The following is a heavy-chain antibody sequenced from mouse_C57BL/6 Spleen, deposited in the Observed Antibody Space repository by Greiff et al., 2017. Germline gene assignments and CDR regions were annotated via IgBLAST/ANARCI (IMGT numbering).Heavy chain of an antibody. CDR2: INPNYGTT. V-gene: IGHV1-39*01. CDR3: ARNGVGIAWVDY. D-gene: IGHD1-1*02. J-gene: IGHJ2*01. Sequence: LVEPGASVKISCKASGYSFTDSNMNLVKQSIGKSLEWIGVINPNYGTTSYNQKFKGKATLTVDQSSSTAYMQLNSLTSEDYAVYYCARNGVGIAWVDYWGQGTTLTVSS. CDR1: GYSFTDSN.